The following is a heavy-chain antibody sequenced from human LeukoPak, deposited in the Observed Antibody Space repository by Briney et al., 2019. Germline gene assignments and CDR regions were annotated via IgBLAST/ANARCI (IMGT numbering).Heavy chain of an antibody. CDR2: ISGSGGST. D-gene: IGHD1-26*01. CDR1: GFAFSSYA. Sequence: GGSLRLSCATSGFAFSSYAMSWVRQAPGKGLEWVSAISGSGGSTYYADSVKGRFTISRDNSKNTLYLQMNSLRAEDTAVYYCAKQVGATRSGWFDPWGQGTLVTVS. V-gene: IGHV3-23*01. J-gene: IGHJ5*02. CDR3: AKQVGATRSGWFDP.